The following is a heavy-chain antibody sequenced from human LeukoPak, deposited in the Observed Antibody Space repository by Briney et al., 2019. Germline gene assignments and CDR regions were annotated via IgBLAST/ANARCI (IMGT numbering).Heavy chain of an antibody. Sequence: GGSLRPSCAASGFTFSSYSMNWVRQAPGKGLEWVSSISSSSSYIYYADSVKGRFTISRDNAKNSLYLQMNSLRAEDTAVYYCARAEQWLAYYFDYWGQGTLVTVSS. CDR1: GFTFSSYS. V-gene: IGHV3-21*01. CDR3: ARAEQWLAYYFDY. CDR2: ISSSSSYI. J-gene: IGHJ4*02. D-gene: IGHD6-19*01.